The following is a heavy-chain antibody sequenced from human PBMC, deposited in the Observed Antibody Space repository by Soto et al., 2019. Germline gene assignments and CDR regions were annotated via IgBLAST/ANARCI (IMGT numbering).Heavy chain of an antibody. D-gene: IGHD6-19*01. V-gene: IGHV4-34*01. CDR1: GGSFSGYY. Sequence: PSETLSLTCAVYGGSFSGYYWSWIRQPPGKGLEWIGEINHSGSTNYNPSLKSRVTISVDTSKNQFSLKLSSVTAADTAVYYCARGRVQQWLVSGGRWFDPWGQGTLVTVSS. J-gene: IGHJ5*02. CDR3: ARGRVQQWLVSGGRWFDP. CDR2: INHSGST.